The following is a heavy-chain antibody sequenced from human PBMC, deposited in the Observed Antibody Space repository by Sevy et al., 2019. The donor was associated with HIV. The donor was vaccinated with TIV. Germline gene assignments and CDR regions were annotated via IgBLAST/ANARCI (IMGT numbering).Heavy chain of an antibody. V-gene: IGHV1-69*13. CDR1: GGTFSSYA. Sequence: ASVKVSCKASGGTFSSYAISWVRQAPGQGLEWMGGIIPIFGTANYAQKFQGRVTITADESTSTAYMELSSLRSEDTAVYYCARNLRGYSNYGMDVWGQGTTVTVSS. J-gene: IGHJ6*02. CDR2: IIPIFGTA. D-gene: IGHD4-4*01. CDR3: ARNLRGYSNYGMDV.